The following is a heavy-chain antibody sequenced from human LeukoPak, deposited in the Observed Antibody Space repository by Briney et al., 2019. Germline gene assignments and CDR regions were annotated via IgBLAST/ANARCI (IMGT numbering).Heavy chain of an antibody. CDR3: ARGVVGGTTVGP. CDR2: VNPKSGHT. D-gene: IGHD1-7*01. Sequence: ASVKVSCKASGDTFSTYDVNWVRQATGQGLEWVGWVNPKSGHTAYAQKFQGRVTMTSDTSTAFLELSSLRFEDTAVYFCARGVVGGTTVGPWGQGTLVTVSS. CDR1: GDTFSTYD. J-gene: IGHJ5*02. V-gene: IGHV1-8*01.